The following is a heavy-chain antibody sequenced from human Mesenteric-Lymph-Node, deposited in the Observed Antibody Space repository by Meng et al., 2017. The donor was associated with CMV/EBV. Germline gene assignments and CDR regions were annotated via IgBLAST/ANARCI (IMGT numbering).Heavy chain of an antibody. J-gene: IGHJ4*02. CDR1: GFTFSSSW. Sequence: GGSLRLSCAASGFTFSSSWMHWVCQAPEKGLEWVADIKCDGSEKYYVDSVKGRLTISRDNAKNPLYLQVNSLRAEDMTVYYCVRVRDIVVVPAAIRVDYFDYWGQGTLVTVSS. CDR2: IKCDGSEK. D-gene: IGHD2-2*02. CDR3: VRVRDIVVVPAAIRVDYFDY. V-gene: IGHV3-52*01.